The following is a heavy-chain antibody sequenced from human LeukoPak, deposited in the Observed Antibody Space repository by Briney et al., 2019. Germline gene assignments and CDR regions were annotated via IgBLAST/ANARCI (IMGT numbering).Heavy chain of an antibody. Sequence: GGSLRLSCAASGFTFGNYWMKWVRQAPGKGLVWVSRLNTDGSLATYADSVKGQFTISRDNAKNTLYLQMNSLRVDDTAVYYCARELDAAQTVDSWGQGTLVTVSS. CDR2: LNTDGSLA. CDR3: ARELDAAQTVDS. J-gene: IGHJ4*02. D-gene: IGHD1-14*01. V-gene: IGHV3-74*01. CDR1: GFTFGNYW.